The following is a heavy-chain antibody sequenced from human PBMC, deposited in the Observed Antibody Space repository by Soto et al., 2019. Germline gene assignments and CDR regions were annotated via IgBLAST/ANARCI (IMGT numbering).Heavy chain of an antibody. Sequence: PSENLSLTCTVSRGSISSGTYYWGWIRQPPGKGLEWIGSIYYSGNTYYNPSLKSRVTISVDTSKNQFSLKLSSVTAADTAVYYCARHPPGLLLKGYVDYWGQGTLVTVSS. D-gene: IGHD3-10*01. CDR1: RGSISSGTYY. J-gene: IGHJ4*02. CDR2: IYYSGNT. V-gene: IGHV4-39*01. CDR3: ARHPPGLLLKGYVDY.